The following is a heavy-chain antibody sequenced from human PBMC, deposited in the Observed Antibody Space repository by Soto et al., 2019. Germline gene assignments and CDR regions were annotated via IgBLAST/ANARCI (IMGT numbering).Heavy chain of an antibody. D-gene: IGHD4-4*01. V-gene: IGHV4-39*01. Sequence: PETLSLTXTVSGGSISSSRYYWGWIRQPPGKGLEWIGSIYYSGSTYYNPSLKSRVTISVDTSKNQFSLKLSSVTAADTAVYYCARGSYSNYGDNYYYGMDVWGQGTTVTVSS. CDR1: GGSISSSRYY. CDR3: ARGSYSNYGDNYYYGMDV. J-gene: IGHJ6*02. CDR2: IYYSGST.